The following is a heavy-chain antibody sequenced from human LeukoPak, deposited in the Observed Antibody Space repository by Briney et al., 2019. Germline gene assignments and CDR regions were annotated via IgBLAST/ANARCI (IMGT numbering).Heavy chain of an antibody. Sequence: GGSLRLSCAASGFTFSSYEMNWVRQAPGKGLEWVSYISSSGSTIYYADSVKGRFTISRDNAKNSLYLQMNSLRADDTAVYYCARVVTAPSYYMDVWGKGTTVTISS. CDR1: GFTFSSYE. D-gene: IGHD5-18*01. V-gene: IGHV3-48*03. CDR3: ARVVTAPSYYMDV. CDR2: ISSSGSTI. J-gene: IGHJ6*03.